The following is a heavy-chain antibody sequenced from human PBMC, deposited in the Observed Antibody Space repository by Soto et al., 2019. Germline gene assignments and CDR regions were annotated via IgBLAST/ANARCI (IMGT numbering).Heavy chain of an antibody. J-gene: IGHJ6*02. CDR2: IYHSGST. V-gene: IGHV4-4*02. CDR1: GGSISSSNW. CDR3: ARDRDWNHYYGMDV. Sequence: SETLSLTCAVSGGSISSSNWWSWVRQPPGKGLEWIGEIYHSGSTNYNPSLKSRVTISVDKSKNRFSLKLSSVTAADTAVYYCARDRDWNHYYGMDVWGQGTKVTVSS. D-gene: IGHD1-1*01.